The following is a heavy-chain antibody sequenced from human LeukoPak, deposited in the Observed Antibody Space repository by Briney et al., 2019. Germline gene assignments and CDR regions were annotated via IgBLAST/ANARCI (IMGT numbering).Heavy chain of an antibody. D-gene: IGHD6-19*01. J-gene: IGHJ4*02. Sequence: PGRSLRLSWAASGLTFSTYGMDWVRQAPGKGLEWVAIISYDGNDKYYADSVKGRFSISRDNSRNTLYLQMSSLKPEDTAVYYCAKDLRGYSSGWPADYWGQGTLVTVSS. V-gene: IGHV3-30*18. CDR2: ISYDGNDK. CDR1: GLTFSTYG. CDR3: AKDLRGYSSGWPADY.